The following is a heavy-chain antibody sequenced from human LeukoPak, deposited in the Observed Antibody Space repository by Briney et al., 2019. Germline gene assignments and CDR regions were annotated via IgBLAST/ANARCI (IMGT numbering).Heavy chain of an antibody. J-gene: IGHJ4*02. V-gene: IGHV3-23*01. Sequence: GRSLRLSCAASGFTFSSYAMSWVRQAPGKGLQWDSALSVSGGSTYYAHSVKRRFTISRDNSKNTLYLQMNSLRAEDTAVYYCLLHGNFDYWGQGTLVTVSS. CDR1: GFTFSSYA. CDR2: LSVSGGST. D-gene: IGHD2-15*01. CDR3: LLHGNFDY.